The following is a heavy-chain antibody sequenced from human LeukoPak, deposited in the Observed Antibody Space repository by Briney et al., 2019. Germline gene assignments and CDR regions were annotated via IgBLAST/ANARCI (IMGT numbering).Heavy chain of an antibody. J-gene: IGHJ4*02. V-gene: IGHV4-39*07. Sequence: SETLSLTCTVSGGSISSSSYYWGWIRQPPGKGLEWIGEIYHSGSTNYNPSLKSRVTISVDKSKNQFSLKLSSVTAADTAVYYCASDIAARRSPVDYWGQGTLVTVSS. CDR1: GGSISSSSYY. CDR3: ASDIAARRSPVDY. CDR2: IYHSGST. D-gene: IGHD6-6*01.